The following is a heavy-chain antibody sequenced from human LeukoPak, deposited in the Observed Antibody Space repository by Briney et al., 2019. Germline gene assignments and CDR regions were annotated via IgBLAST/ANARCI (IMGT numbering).Heavy chain of an antibody. CDR2: IWYDGSNK. CDR3: AREFSSGWYDRYFDY. D-gene: IGHD6-19*01. J-gene: IGHJ4*02. Sequence: PGGSLRLSCAASGFTFSSYGMHWVRQAPGKGLEWVAVIWYDGSNKYYADSVKGRFTISRDNPKNTLYLQMNSLRAEDTAVYYCAREFSSGWYDRYFDYWGQGTLVTVSS. CDR1: GFTFSSYG. V-gene: IGHV3-33*01.